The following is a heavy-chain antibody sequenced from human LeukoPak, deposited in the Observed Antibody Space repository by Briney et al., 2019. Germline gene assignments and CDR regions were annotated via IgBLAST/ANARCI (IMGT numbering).Heavy chain of an antibody. Sequence: ASVKVSCKASGYTCTIYGISWVRLAPGQGVEWVGWVSVYNGNTNYAQKLQGRITMTTDTSTSTDYMDLRSLRSDATAVYYCARDYYDSSGYLRDYWGQGTLVTVAS. CDR1: GYTCTIYG. CDR2: VSVYNGNT. V-gene: IGHV1-18*01. D-gene: IGHD3-22*01. J-gene: IGHJ4*02. CDR3: ARDYYDSSGYLRDY.